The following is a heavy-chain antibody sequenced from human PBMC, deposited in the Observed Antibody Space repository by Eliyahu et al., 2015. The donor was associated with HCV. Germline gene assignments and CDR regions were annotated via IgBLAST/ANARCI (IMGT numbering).Heavy chain of an antibody. D-gene: IGHD6-19*01. CDR1: GGSITTYY. J-gene: IGHJ5*02. CDR3: ASGGGGIAVAGTGGWFDP. CDR2: IHSSGST. V-gene: IGHV4-59*01. Sequence: QVQLQESGPGLVKPSETLSLTCTVSGGSITTYYWSWIRQPPGKGLXWXGYIHSSGSTNYNPSLKSRVTISVDTSKXQFSLNLTSVTTADTAGYYCASGGGGIAVAGTGGWFDPWGQGTLVTVSS.